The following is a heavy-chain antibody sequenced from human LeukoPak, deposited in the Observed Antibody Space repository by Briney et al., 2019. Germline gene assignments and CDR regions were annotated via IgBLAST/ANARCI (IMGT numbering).Heavy chain of an antibody. D-gene: IGHD2-15*01. Sequence: GESLKIPCKGSGYIFSNYWIGWVRQMPGKGLEWMGTIYPGDSDTRYTPSFQGQVTISADKSISTAYLQWSSLKAPDTAIYYCARRFCSGGSCYFDYWGQGTLVTVSS. CDR3: ARRFCSGGSCYFDY. CDR2: IYPGDSDT. CDR1: GYIFSNYW. V-gene: IGHV5-51*01. J-gene: IGHJ4*02.